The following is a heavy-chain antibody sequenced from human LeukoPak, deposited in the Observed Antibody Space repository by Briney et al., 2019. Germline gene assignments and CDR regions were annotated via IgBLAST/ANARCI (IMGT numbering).Heavy chain of an antibody. J-gene: IGHJ4*02. D-gene: IGHD3-16*02. V-gene: IGHV1-2*02. Sequence: ASVKVSCKASGYTLTGYYMHWVRQAPGQGLESMGWINPNSGGTNYAQKFQGRVTMTRDTSISTAYMQLSRLRSDDTAVYYCARGPMITFGGVIIWGQGTLVTVSS. CDR3: ARGPMITFGGVII. CDR1: GYTLTGYY. CDR2: INPNSGGT.